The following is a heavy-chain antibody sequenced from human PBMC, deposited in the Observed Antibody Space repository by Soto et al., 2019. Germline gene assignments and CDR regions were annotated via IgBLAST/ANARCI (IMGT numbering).Heavy chain of an antibody. Sequence: QTGGSLRLSCAASGLTFSSYGMHWVRQAPGKGLEWVAVISYDGSNKYYADSVKGRFTISRDNSKNTLYLQMNSLRAEDTAVYYCAKDGVVSIGRYYFYGMDVWGQGTTVTVSS. CDR2: ISYDGSNK. CDR1: GLTFSSYG. V-gene: IGHV3-30*18. J-gene: IGHJ6*02. CDR3: AKDGVVSIGRYYFYGMDV. D-gene: IGHD3-3*01.